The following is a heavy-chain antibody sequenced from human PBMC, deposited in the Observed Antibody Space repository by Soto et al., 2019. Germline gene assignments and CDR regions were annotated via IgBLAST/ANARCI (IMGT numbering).Heavy chain of an antibody. J-gene: IGHJ4*02. Sequence: SETLSLTCAVSGASISSSNWWSWVRQPPGKGLEWIGEIYHSGSTNYNPSLKSRVTMSVDTSKNQISLKLTSVTAVDTAVYYCARREIQGPIDYWGQGTLVTVSS. V-gene: IGHV4-4*02. CDR3: ARREIQGPIDY. CDR2: IYHSGST. CDR1: GASISSSNW. D-gene: IGHD1-26*01.